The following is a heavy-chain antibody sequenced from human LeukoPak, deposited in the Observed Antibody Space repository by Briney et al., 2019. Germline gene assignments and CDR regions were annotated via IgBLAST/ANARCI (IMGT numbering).Heavy chain of an antibody. CDR2: IYSGDST. J-gene: IGHJ4*02. D-gene: IGHD2-2*01. CDR3: ARGSRIATFDY. V-gene: IGHV3-66*01. Sequence: GGSLRLSCAASGFTVSSNYMSWVRQAPGKGLEWVSVIYSGDSTYYADSVKGRFTISRDNSKNTLYLQMNSLRAEDTAVYYCARGSRIATFDYWGQGTLVTVSS. CDR1: GFTVSSNY.